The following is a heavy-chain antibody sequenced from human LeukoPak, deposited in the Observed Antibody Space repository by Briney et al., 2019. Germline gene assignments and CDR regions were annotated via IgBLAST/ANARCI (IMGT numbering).Heavy chain of an antibody. J-gene: IGHJ4*02. CDR1: GFTFDDYA. Sequence: GGSLRLSCAASGFTFDDYAMPWVRQAPGKGLEWVYLISWDGGSTYYADSVKGRFTISRDNSKNSLYLQMNSLRAEDTALYYCAKDNRPGYSSGWYLGYWGQGTLVTVSS. V-gene: IGHV3-43D*03. D-gene: IGHD6-19*01. CDR3: AKDNRPGYSSGWYLGY. CDR2: ISWDGGST.